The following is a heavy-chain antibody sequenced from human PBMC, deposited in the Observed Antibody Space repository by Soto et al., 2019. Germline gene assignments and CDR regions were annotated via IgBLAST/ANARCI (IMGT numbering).Heavy chain of an antibody. Sequence: PGGSLRLSCAASGFTFSRYGMHWVRQAPGKGLEWVSGISWNSGSIGYADSVKGRFTISRDNAKNSLYLQMNSLRAEDTALYYCAIFHRAIPPFDYWGQGTLVTVSS. CDR2: ISWNSGSI. V-gene: IGHV3-9*01. J-gene: IGHJ4*02. CDR3: AIFHRAIPPFDY. D-gene: IGHD2-21*01. CDR1: GFTFSRYG.